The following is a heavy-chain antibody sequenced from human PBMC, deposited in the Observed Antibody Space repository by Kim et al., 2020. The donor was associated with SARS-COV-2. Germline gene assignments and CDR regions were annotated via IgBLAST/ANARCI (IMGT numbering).Heavy chain of an antibody. CDR3: ARGRDGNSSSLYGGGRESYYNKLVV. J-gene: IGHJ6*03. D-gene: IGHD6-13*01. Sequence: GGSLRLSCEASGFTFSSYAMSWVRQAPGKGLEWVSAISGSGGSTYYAESVKGRFTISRDNSKNTLYLQMNSLRAEDTAVYYCARGRDGNSSSLYGGGRESYYNKLVVCGTETTVTVS. V-gene: IGHV3-23*01. CDR1: GFTFSSYA. CDR2: ISGSGGST.